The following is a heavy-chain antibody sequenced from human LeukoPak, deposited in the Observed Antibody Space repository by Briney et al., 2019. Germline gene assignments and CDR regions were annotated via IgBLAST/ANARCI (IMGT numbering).Heavy chain of an antibody. D-gene: IGHD2-21*02. CDR3: ARDFQECSGGDCYRGDAFDI. Sequence: GASVKVSCKASGGTFSSYAISWVRQAPGQGLEWMGRIIPILGIANYALKFQGRVTITADKSTSTAYMELNSLRTEDTAVYYCARDFQECSGGDCYRGDAFDIWGQGTMVTVSS. CDR2: IIPILGIA. J-gene: IGHJ3*02. CDR1: GGTFSSYA. V-gene: IGHV1-69*04.